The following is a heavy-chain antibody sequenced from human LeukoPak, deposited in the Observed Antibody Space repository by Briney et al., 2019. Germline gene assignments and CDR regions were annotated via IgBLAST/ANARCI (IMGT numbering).Heavy chain of an antibody. J-gene: IGHJ3*01. CDR1: GFRSYTYW. D-gene: IGHD4-11*01. Sequence: GESLTIPCWLSGFRSYTYWIDWVRQMPGKGLEWMGVIQPDDSDTTYSPSFQGQVSISADKTINTAFLQWSSLEASDAAMYYCARPLFSSNYKAFDLWCQGTLVTVSS. CDR3: ARPLFSSNYKAFDL. V-gene: IGHV5-51*01. CDR2: IQPDDSDT.